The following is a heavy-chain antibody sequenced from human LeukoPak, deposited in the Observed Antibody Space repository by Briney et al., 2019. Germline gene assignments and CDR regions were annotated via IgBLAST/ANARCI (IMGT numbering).Heavy chain of an antibody. CDR3: ARGQDDILTGNNWFDP. D-gene: IGHD3-9*01. V-gene: IGHV3-11*01. CDR1: GFTFSDYY. Sequence: GGSLRLSCAASGFTFSDYYMSWIRQAPGKGLEWVSYISSSGSTIYYADSVKGRFTISRDNAKNSLYLQMNSLRAEDTAVYYCARGQDDILTGNNWFDPWGQGTLVTVSS. CDR2: ISSSGSTI. J-gene: IGHJ5*02.